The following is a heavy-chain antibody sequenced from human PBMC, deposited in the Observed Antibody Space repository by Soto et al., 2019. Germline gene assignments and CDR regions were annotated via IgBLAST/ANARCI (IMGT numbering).Heavy chain of an antibody. V-gene: IGHV3-23*01. CDR2: ISGSGAST. J-gene: IGHJ4*02. Sequence: GGSLRLSCAASGFTFSSYAMSWVRQAPGKGLEWVSAISGSGASTYYADSVKGRFTISRDNSKNTLYLQMNSLRAEDTAVYYCAKGAYYDFWSGYSAFDCWGQGTLVTVSS. CDR1: GFTFSSYA. CDR3: AKGAYYDFWSGYSAFDC. D-gene: IGHD3-3*01.